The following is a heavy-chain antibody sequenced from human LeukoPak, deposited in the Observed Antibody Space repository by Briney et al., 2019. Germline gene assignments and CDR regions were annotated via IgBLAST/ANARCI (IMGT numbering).Heavy chain of an antibody. J-gene: IGHJ3*02. CDR1: VGSISNYY. Sequence: SETLSLTCTVSVGSISNYYWSWIRQPPGKGLEWIGYIYYSGSTNYNPSLKSRVTISVDTSKNQFSLKLSSVTAADTAVYYCARLSRGDYSIGDAFDIWGQGTMVTVSS. D-gene: IGHD4-17*01. CDR3: ARLSRGDYSIGDAFDI. CDR2: IYYSGST. V-gene: IGHV4-59*01.